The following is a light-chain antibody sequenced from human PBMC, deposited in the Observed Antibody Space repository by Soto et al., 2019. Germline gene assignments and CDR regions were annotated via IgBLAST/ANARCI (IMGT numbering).Light chain of an antibody. CDR2: GNN. V-gene: IGLV1-40*01. CDR3: QSYATGLSVLYV. CDR1: SSNIGAGYD. J-gene: IGLJ1*01. Sequence: QSVLTQPPSVSGAPGQRVTISCTGSSSNIGAGYDVHWYQQLPGTAPKLLIYGNNNRPSGVPDRFSGSKSGTSASLAVTGLQAEDEAYDYCQSYATGLSVLYVFGPGTKLTVL.